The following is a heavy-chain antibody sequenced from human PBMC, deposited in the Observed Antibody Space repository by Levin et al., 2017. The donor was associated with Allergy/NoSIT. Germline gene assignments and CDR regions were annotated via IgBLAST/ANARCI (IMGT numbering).Heavy chain of an antibody. CDR3: ARVRLYGSGSYYNAFDI. Sequence: GASVKVSCKASGYTFTSYGISWVRQAPGQGLEWMGWISAYNGNTNYAQKLQGRVTMTTDTSTSTAYMELRSLRSDDTAVYYCARVRLYGSGSYYNAFDIWGQGTMVTVSS. J-gene: IGHJ3*02. CDR1: GYTFTSYG. D-gene: IGHD3-10*01. V-gene: IGHV1-18*01. CDR2: ISAYNGNT.